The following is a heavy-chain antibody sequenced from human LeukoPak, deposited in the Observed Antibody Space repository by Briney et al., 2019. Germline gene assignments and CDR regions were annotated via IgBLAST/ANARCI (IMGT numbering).Heavy chain of an antibody. Sequence: SETLSLTCTVSGASISSSDHYRAWVRQPPGKGLEWIGNVSYTGRTNYNPSLKSRLTISVDMSKNSFSLRLTSVTAADTAVYYCAGQGGGTVITDYWGQGTLVTVSS. J-gene: IGHJ4*02. CDR3: AGQGGGTVITDY. D-gene: IGHD4-17*01. CDR1: GASISSSDHY. V-gene: IGHV4-39*02. CDR2: VSYTGRT.